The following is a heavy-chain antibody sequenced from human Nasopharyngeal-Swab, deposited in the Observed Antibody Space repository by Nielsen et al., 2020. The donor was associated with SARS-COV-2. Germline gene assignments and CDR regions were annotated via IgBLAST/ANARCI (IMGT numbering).Heavy chain of an antibody. CDR3: ARRPTTVTTWWFDP. CDR1: GGTFSSYA. J-gene: IGHJ5*02. CDR2: IIPIFGIA. V-gene: IGHV1-69*13. D-gene: IGHD4-11*01. Sequence: SVKVSCKASGGTFSSYAISWVRQAPGQGLEWMGGIIPIFGIANYAQKLQGRVTITADESTSTAYMELSSLRSEDTAVYYCARRPTTVTTWWFDPWGQGTLVTVSS.